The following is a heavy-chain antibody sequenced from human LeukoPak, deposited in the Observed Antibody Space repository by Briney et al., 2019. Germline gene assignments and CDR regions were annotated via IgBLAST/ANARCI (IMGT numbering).Heavy chain of an antibody. D-gene: IGHD3/OR15-3a*01. CDR2: MNPRGGST. CDR1: GYSFTTYY. Sequence: EASVKVSCKASGYSFTTYYMHWMRQAPGQGLEWMGTMNPRGGSTNYAQKFQGRVTMIRDPSTSTVYMELSSLRFEDTAVYYCARQGGGLVIDYWGQGTLVTVSS. CDR3: ARQGGGLVIDY. V-gene: IGHV1-46*01. J-gene: IGHJ4*02.